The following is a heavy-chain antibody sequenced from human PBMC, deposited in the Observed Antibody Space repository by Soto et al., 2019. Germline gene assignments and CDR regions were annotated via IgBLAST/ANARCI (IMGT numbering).Heavy chain of an antibody. J-gene: IGHJ5*02. CDR1: GGSISSSNW. CDR2: IYHSGST. D-gene: IGHD3-22*01. V-gene: IGHV4-4*02. Sequence: QVQLQESGPGLVKPSGTLSLTCAVSGGSISSSNWWSWVRQPPGKGLEWIGEIYHSGSTNYNPSLKSRVTISVDKSKNQFSLKLSSVTAADTAVSYCASTHYYDSSGYGNWFDPWGQGNLVTVSS. CDR3: ASTHYYDSSGYGNWFDP.